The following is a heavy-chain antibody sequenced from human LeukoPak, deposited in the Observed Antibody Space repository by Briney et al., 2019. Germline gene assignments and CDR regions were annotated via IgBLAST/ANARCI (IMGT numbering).Heavy chain of an antibody. J-gene: IGHJ4*02. CDR1: GGSISSYY. D-gene: IGHD5-12*01. Sequence: SETLSLTYTVSGGSISSYYWSWLRQPPGKGPEWIGDIYYSGSTNYNPSLKSRVTISVDTSKNHFSLNLSSVTAADTAVYYCARGYSGYFDYWGQGTLVTVSS. V-gene: IGHV4-59*01. CDR3: ARGYSGYFDY. CDR2: IYYSGST.